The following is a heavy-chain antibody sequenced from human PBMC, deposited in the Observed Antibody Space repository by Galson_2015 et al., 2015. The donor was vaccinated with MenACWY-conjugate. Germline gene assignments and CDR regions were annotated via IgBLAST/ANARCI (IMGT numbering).Heavy chain of an antibody. J-gene: IGHJ4*02. Sequence: SLRLSCAASGFDFDDYAMSWVRQAPGKGLQWVAGVDLGGRRIIKTKPVRGRFPISRDNSKNTLDLQMDSLRVEDTAVYYCAKVIYGARYYFEHWGQGSLVIVTS. CDR2: VDLGGRRI. CDR3: AKVIYGARYYFEH. CDR1: GFDFDDYA. V-gene: IGHV3-23*03. D-gene: IGHD3/OR15-3a*01.